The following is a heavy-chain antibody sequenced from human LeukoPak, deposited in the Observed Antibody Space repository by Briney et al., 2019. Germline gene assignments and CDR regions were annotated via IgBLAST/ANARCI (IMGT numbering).Heavy chain of an antibody. CDR1: GFTVSLNF. V-gene: IGHV3-30*03. J-gene: IGHJ4*02. CDR2: ISYDGSNK. CDR3: ARDDAYFDY. Sequence: PGGSLRLSCAASGFTVSLNFMNWVRQAPGKGLEWVAVISYDGSNKYYADSVKGRFTISRDNSKNTLYLQMNSLRAEDTAVYYCARDDAYFDYWGQGTLVTVSS.